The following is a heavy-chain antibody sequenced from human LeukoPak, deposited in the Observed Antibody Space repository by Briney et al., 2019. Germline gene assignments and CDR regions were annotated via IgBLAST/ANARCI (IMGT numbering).Heavy chain of an antibody. V-gene: IGHV3-49*03. J-gene: IGHJ4*02. Sequence: PGRSLRLSCTASGFTFGDYAMSWFRQAPGKGLEWVGFIRSKAYGGTTEYAASVKGIFTISRDDSKSIAYLQMNSLKTEDTAVYYCTRTMVVTPTSEFDYWGQGTLVTVSS. CDR3: TRTMVVTPTSEFDY. D-gene: IGHD2-21*02. CDR2: IRSKAYGGTT. CDR1: GFTFGDYA.